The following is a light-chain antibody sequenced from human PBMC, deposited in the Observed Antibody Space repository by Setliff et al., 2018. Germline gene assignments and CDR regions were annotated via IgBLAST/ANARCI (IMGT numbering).Light chain of an antibody. CDR1: SSDIGVYNY. CDR2: EVS. CDR3: CSYTDSSDLYV. V-gene: IGLV2-14*01. Sequence: QSALPQAASVSGSPGQSITISCTGTSSDIGVYNYVSWYQQHPGKAPKLMIYEVSKRPSGVPDRFSGSKSGNTASLTVSGLQPEDEADYYCCSYTDSSDLYVFGSGTRSPS. J-gene: IGLJ1*01.